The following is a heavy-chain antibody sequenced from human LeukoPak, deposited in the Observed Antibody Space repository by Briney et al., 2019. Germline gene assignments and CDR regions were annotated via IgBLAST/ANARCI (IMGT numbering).Heavy chain of an antibody. CDR2: ISYSGST. CDR1: GGSISSGGYY. J-gene: IGHJ4*02. CDR3: ARGYYDILTHFDY. D-gene: IGHD3-9*01. V-gene: IGHV4-31*03. Sequence: PSETLPLTCTVSGGSISSGGYYWSWIRQHPGKGLEWIGYISYSGSTYYNPSLKSRLTISVDTSKNQFSLKLSSLTAADTAVYYCARGYYDILTHFDYWGQGTLVTVSS.